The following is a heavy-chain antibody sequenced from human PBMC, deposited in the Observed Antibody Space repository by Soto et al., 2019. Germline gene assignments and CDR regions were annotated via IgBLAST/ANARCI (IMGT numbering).Heavy chain of an antibody. J-gene: IGHJ4*02. Sequence: QERLQESGPGLVKPSETLSLTCSVSGGSINGYYWNWIRQPPGKGLEWLGNVYFSGSTHYNPSLEDRLTISVDTSKKQISLKLRSVTAADTAVYYGARQEAVPGTPFDSWGQGTLVSVSS. V-gene: IGHV4-59*01. CDR2: VYFSGST. CDR3: ARQEAVPGTPFDS. D-gene: IGHD6-19*01. CDR1: GGSINGYY.